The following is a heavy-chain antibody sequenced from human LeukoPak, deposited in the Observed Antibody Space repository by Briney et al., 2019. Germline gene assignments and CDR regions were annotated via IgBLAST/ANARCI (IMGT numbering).Heavy chain of an antibody. CDR1: GGSFIGYY. V-gene: IGHV4-34*01. CDR2: INHSGST. D-gene: IGHD3-10*01. CDR3: ARARVRARMVPGVSFAY. Sequence: SETLSLTCAVYGGSFIGYYWSWIRQPPGKGLEWIGEINHSGSTNYNPSLKSRVTISVDTSKNQFSLKVNSVTAADTALYFCARARVRARMVPGVSFAYWGQATLVTVSS. J-gene: IGHJ4*02.